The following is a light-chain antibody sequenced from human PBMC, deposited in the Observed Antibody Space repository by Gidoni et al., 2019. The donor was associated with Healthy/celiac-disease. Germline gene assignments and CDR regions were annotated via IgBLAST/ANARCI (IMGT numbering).Light chain of an antibody. CDR3: QQRSNWPMCS. J-gene: IGKJ2*04. CDR1: QSVSSY. Sequence: IVLTQSPATLSLSPGERATLSGRASQSVSSYLAWYQQLHGQAPRILIYDASNRATGLPARSSSGRCGTEDTITISSIVPEDFAVYYCQQRSNWPMCSFGQGTKLEIK. CDR2: DAS. V-gene: IGKV3-11*01.